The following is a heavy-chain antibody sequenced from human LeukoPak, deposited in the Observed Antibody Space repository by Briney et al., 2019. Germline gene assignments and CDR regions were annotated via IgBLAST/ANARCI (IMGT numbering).Heavy chain of an antibody. D-gene: IGHD1/OR15-1a*01. J-gene: IGHJ4*02. Sequence: QPGGSLRLSCAASGFTFSSYWMSWVRQAPGKGLEWVANIKQDGSEKYYVDSVKGRFTISRDNAKNSLYLQMNSLRAEDTAVYYCAKVGKSDRNNFFTTKEKQLDYWGQGTLLTVSS. CDR1: GFTFSSYW. CDR2: IKQDGSEK. CDR3: AKVGKSDRNNFFTTKEKQLDY. V-gene: IGHV3-7*01.